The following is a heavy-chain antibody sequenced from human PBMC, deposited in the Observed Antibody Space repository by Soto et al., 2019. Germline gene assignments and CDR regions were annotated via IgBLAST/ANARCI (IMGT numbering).Heavy chain of an antibody. Sequence: QVHLVQSGAEVKKPGASVKVSCQGSGYAFTTYGITWVRQAPGQGLEWMGWISAHNGNTNYAQKLQGRVTVTRDTSTSTAYMELRRLREDDTAVYYCARGRYGDYWGQGALVTVSS. CDR3: ARGRYGDY. CDR1: GYAFTTYG. CDR2: ISAHNGNT. V-gene: IGHV1-18*01. J-gene: IGHJ4*02. D-gene: IGHD1-1*01.